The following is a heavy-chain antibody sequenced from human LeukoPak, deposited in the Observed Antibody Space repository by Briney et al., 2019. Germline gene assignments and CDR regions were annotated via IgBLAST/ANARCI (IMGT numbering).Heavy chain of an antibody. J-gene: IGHJ4*02. V-gene: IGHV3-21*05. Sequence: GGSLRLSCAASGFIFSDYSMNWVRQAPGRGLEWISYIGLASGFTSYADSVKGRFTTSSDTARNSLFLQMNSLRAEDTAVYYRVRDHNWAFDSWGQGTLVIVSS. D-gene: IGHD1-20*01. CDR1: GFIFSDYS. CDR3: VRDHNWAFDS. CDR2: IGLASGFT.